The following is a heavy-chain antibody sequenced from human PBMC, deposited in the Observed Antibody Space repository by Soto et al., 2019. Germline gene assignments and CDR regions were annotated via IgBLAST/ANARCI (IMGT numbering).Heavy chain of an antibody. Sequence: GGSLRLSCAASAFTASSNYMTWVRQAPGKGLEWVSTISGSGGGTFQADSVKGRFSLSRDNSKNTLYLQMNGLRAEDTALYYCARSLRGVIIDFDSWGQGTLVTVSS. V-gene: IGHV3-23*01. J-gene: IGHJ4*02. CDR3: ARSLRGVIIDFDS. CDR2: ISGSGGGT. D-gene: IGHD3-10*01. CDR1: AFTASSNY.